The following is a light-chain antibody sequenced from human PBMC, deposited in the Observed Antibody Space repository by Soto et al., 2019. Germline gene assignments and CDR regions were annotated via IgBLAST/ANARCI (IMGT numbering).Light chain of an antibody. Sequence: EIVLTQSPGTLSLSPGEGTTHSCRASQSVSSSYFAWYQQRFGQAPRLLIYGASSRATGIPDRFSGSGSGTDFTLTISRLEPEDFAVYYCQQYGSSSWTFGQGTKVDIK. J-gene: IGKJ1*01. CDR3: QQYGSSSWT. CDR1: QSVSSSY. CDR2: GAS. V-gene: IGKV3-20*01.